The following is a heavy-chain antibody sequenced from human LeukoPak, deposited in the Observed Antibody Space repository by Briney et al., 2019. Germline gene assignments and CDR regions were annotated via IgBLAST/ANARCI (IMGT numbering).Heavy chain of an antibody. Sequence: PGGSLRLSCAASGFTVSSNYMSWVRQAPGKWLEWVSMIYAGGSTYYADSVKGRFTISRDNAKNSLYLQMNSLRDEDTAVYYCARGPEVSTYYYYGMDVWGQGTTVTVSS. CDR2: IYAGGST. CDR1: GFTVSSNY. CDR3: ARGPEVSTYYYYGMDV. V-gene: IGHV3-66*01. J-gene: IGHJ6*02.